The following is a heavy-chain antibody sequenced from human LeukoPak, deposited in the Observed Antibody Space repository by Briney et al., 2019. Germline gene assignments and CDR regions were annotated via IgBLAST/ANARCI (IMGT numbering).Heavy chain of an antibody. CDR1: GGTFSSYA. D-gene: IGHD6-13*01. CDR3: ARSSSWPYYFDY. V-gene: IGHV1-69*06. Sequence: GSSVKVSCKASGGTFSSYANSWVRQAPGQGLEWMGGIIPIFGTANYAQKFQRRVTITADKSTSTAYMELSSLRSEDTAVYYCARSSSWPYYFDYWGQGTLVTVSS. J-gene: IGHJ4*02. CDR2: IIPIFGTA.